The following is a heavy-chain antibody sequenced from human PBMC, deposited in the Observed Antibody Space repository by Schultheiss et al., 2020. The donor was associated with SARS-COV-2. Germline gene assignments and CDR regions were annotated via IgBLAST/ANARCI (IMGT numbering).Heavy chain of an antibody. D-gene: IGHD7-27*01. J-gene: IGHJ4*02. CDR1: GFTFSSYG. Sequence: GGSLRLSCAASGFTFSSYGMHWVRQAPGKGLEWVAVISYDGSQKYYADSVKGRFTISRDNSKNTLSLQMNSLRAEDTAVYYCARGLGTFDYWGQGTLVTVSS. CDR2: ISYDGSQK. V-gene: IGHV3-30*03. CDR3: ARGLGTFDY.